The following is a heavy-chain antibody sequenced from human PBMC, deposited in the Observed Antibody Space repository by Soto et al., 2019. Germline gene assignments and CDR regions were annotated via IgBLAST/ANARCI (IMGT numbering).Heavy chain of an antibody. J-gene: IGHJ3*02. Sequence: SETLSLTCTVSGGSISSGDYYWSWIRQPPGKGLEWIGYIYYSGSTYYNPSLKSRVTISVDTSKNQFSLKLSSVTAADTAVYYCVRATGCGGDCGRAFDIWGQGTMVTV. CDR1: GGSISSGDYY. CDR2: IYYSGST. D-gene: IGHD2-21*02. CDR3: VRATGCGGDCGRAFDI. V-gene: IGHV4-30-4*01.